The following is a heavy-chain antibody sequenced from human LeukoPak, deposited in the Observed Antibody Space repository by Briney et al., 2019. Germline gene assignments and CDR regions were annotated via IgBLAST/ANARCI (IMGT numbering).Heavy chain of an antibody. V-gene: IGHV4-61*02. CDR2: IYTSGST. J-gene: IGHJ4*02. CDR1: GGSISSGSYY. CDR3: ARGEHDLVFRY. D-gene: IGHD1/OR15-1a*01. Sequence: SETLSLTCTVSGGSISSGSYYWSWIRQPAGKGLEWIGRIYTSGSTNYNPSLKSRVTISVDTSKNQFSLKLSSVTAADTAVYYCARGEHDLVFRYWGQGTLVTVSS.